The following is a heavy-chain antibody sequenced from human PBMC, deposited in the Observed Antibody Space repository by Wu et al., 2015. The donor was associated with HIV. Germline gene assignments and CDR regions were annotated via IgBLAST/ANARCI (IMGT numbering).Heavy chain of an antibody. D-gene: IGHD3-10*01. CDR1: GGTFSNYA. J-gene: IGHJ4*02. CDR2: IIPMSSTT. V-gene: IGHV1-69*13. Sequence: QVQLVQSGAEMKKPGSSVKVSCKASGGTFSNYAITWVRQAPGQGLEWMGRIIPMSSTTNYAQKFQGRVTITADESATTAYLVLSSLKSEDTAVYYCARDYYYGSGTTLAGHWGQGTLVTVSS. CDR3: ARDYYYGSGTTLAGH.